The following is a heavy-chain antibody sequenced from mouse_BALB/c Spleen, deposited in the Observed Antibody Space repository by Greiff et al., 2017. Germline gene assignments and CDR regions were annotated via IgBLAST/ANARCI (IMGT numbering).Heavy chain of an antibody. D-gene: IGHD1-1*02. CDR3: ARSGGNYVDY. CDR1: GYTFTSYW. V-gene: IGHV1-7*01. J-gene: IGHJ2*01. CDR2: INPSTGYT. Sequence: QVQLKESGAELAKPGASVKMSCKASGYTFTSYWMHWVKQRPGQGLEWIGYINPSTGYTEYNQKFKDKATLTADKSSSTAYMQLSSLTSEDSAVYYCARSGGNYVDYWGQGTTLTVSS.